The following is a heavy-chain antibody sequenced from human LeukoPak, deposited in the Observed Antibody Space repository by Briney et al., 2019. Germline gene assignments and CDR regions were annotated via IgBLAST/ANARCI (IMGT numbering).Heavy chain of an antibody. J-gene: IGHJ4*02. CDR3: ARSFRTVTSDYFEH. CDR1: GFTFSSYE. Sequence: PGGSLRLSCEGSGFTFSSYEMNWVRQAPGKGLEWVSYISSSGSTKYYADSVKGRFSISRDNVKNALFQQMNSLRAEDTAVYYCARSFRTVTSDYFEHWGQGTLLTVSS. CDR2: ISSSGSTK. D-gene: IGHD4-17*01. V-gene: IGHV3-48*03.